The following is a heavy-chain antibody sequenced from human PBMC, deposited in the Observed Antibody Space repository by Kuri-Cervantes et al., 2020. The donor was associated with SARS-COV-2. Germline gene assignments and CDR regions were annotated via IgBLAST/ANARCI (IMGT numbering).Heavy chain of an antibody. Sequence: GGSLRLSCAASGFSFSGYAFHWVRQAPGKGLEWVSYISSSGSTIYYADSVKGRFTISRDNAKNSLYLQMNSLRAEDTAVYYCAKDRFLYSSSWYYFDYWGQGTLVTVSS. CDR3: AKDRFLYSSSWYYFDY. J-gene: IGHJ4*02. CDR2: ISSSGSTI. CDR1: GFSFSGYA. V-gene: IGHV3-48*03. D-gene: IGHD6-13*01.